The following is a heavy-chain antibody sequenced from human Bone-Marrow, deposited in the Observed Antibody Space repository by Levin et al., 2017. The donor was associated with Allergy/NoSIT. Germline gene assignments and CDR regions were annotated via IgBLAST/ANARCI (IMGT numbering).Heavy chain of an antibody. Sequence: GESLKISCKASGYSFPSYWIGWVRQMPGKGLEWMGIIYPGDSDTRYSPSFQGQVTISADKSISTAYLQWSSLKASDTAMYYCARQDPYCTSTSCSGKVFDYWGQGTLVTVSS. CDR1: GYSFPSYW. J-gene: IGHJ4*02. V-gene: IGHV5-51*01. CDR2: IYPGDSDT. CDR3: ARQDPYCTSTSCSGKVFDY. D-gene: IGHD2-2*01.